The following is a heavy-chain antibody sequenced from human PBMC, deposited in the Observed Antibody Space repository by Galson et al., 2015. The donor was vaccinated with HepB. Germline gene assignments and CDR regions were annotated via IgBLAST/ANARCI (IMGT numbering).Heavy chain of an antibody. CDR2: IYSGGST. Sequence: SLRLSCAASGFTVSSNYMSWVRQAPGKGLEWVSVIYSGGSTYYADSVKGRFTISRDNSKNTLYLQMNSLRAEDTAVYYCAREGTNHLWWLNAFDIWGQGTMVTVSS. J-gene: IGHJ3*02. CDR3: AREGTNHLWWLNAFDI. V-gene: IGHV3-66*02. CDR1: GFTVSSNY. D-gene: IGHD2-21*01.